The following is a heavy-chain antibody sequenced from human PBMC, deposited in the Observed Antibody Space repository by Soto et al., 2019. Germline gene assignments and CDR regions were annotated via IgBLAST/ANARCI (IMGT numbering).Heavy chain of an antibody. CDR1: GGSTNSRSDY. CDR3: ARQPRGPGYGERGLYFDY. J-gene: IGHJ4*02. D-gene: IGHD3-16*01. Sequence: SETLSLTCTVSGGSTNSRSDYCGWIRQPPGKGLEWIGSVYYSGSTHDNPSLQSRVTISVDTSRNQFSLNLISVTAADTAVYFCARQPRGPGYGERGLYFDYWGQGTLVTVSS. V-gene: IGHV4-39*01. CDR2: VYYSGST.